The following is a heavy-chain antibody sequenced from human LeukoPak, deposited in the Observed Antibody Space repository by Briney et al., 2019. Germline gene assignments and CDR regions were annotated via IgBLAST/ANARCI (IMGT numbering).Heavy chain of an antibody. CDR3: AKAASSSWPSYYYGMDV. CDR1: GFTFSSYS. V-gene: IGHV3-23*01. Sequence: GGSLRLSCAASGFTFSSYSMNWVRQAPGKGLEWVSVITGSGGNTYYADSVKGRFTISKDNSKNTVYLQMSSLRVDDTAVYYCAKAASSSWPSYYYGMDVWGQGTTVTVSS. J-gene: IGHJ6*02. D-gene: IGHD6-13*01. CDR2: ITGSGGNT.